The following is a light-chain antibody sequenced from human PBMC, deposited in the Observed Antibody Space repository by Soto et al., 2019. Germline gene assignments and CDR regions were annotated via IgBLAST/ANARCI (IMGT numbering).Light chain of an antibody. CDR3: NSYTSSNTYV. Sequence: QSVLTQPPSVSGSPGQSVTISCTGTSSEVGSYNRVSWYQQPPGTAPKLMIYEVSNRPSGVPDRFSGSKSGNTASLTISGLLPEDEADYYCNSYTSSNTYVFGTGTKVPS. V-gene: IGLV2-18*02. J-gene: IGLJ1*01. CDR2: EVS. CDR1: SSEVGSYNR.